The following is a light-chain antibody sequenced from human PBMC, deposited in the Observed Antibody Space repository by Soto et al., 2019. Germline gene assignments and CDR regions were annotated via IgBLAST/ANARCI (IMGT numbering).Light chain of an antibody. J-gene: IGKJ2*01. CDR3: QQYGSAPPYT. CDR1: QSVSSSY. CDR2: GAS. V-gene: IGKV3-20*01. Sequence: EIVLTQSPGTLSLSPGERATLSCRASQSVSSSYLAWYQQKPGQAPRLLIDGASSSAASIPDRFSGSGSGTDFSLTISSLEPEDFAVYYCQQYGSAPPYTFGQGTKLEIK.